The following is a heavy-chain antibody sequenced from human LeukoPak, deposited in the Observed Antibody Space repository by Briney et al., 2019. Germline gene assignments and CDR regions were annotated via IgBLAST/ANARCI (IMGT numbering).Heavy chain of an antibody. D-gene: IGHD6-6*01. CDR3: ARGLFQSRGYSSSSSYFDY. V-gene: IGHV4-4*07. J-gene: IGHJ4*02. CDR1: GGSISSYY. CDR2: IYTSGST. Sequence: PSETLSLTCTVSGGSISSYYWSWIRQPAGKGLEWIGRIYTSGSTNYNPSLKSRVTMSVDTSKNQFSLKLSSVTAADTAVYYCARGLFQSRGYSSSSSYFDYWGQGTLVTVSS.